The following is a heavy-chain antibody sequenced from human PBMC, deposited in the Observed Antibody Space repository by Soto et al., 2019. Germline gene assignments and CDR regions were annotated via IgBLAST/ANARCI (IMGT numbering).Heavy chain of an antibody. J-gene: IGHJ5*02. CDR1: GYTFTSYD. CDR2: MNPNSGNT. V-gene: IGHV1-8*01. CDR3: ARGRVDWFDP. Sequence: QVQLVQAGGEVKKPGASVEGSCKTSGYTFTSYDINWVRQATGQGLEWMGWMNPNSGNTGYAQKIQGRVTMTRNTSISTAYMELSSLRSDDTAVYYCARGRVDWFDPWGQGTLVTVSS. D-gene: IGHD3-10*01.